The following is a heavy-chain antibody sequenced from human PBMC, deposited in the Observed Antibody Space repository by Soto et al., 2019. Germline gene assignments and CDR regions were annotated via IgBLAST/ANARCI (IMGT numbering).Heavy chain of an antibody. CDR3: AKDERYCFSTSCPAGYYFDY. Sequence: GGSLRLSCAASGFTFSSYAMSWVRQAPGKGLEWVSAISGSGGSTYYADSAKGRFTISRDNSKDTLYLQMNSLRAEDTAVYYCAKDERYCFSTSCPAGYYFDYWGQGSLVTVSS. CDR2: ISGSGGST. V-gene: IGHV3-23*01. D-gene: IGHD2-2*01. CDR1: GFTFSSYA. J-gene: IGHJ4*02.